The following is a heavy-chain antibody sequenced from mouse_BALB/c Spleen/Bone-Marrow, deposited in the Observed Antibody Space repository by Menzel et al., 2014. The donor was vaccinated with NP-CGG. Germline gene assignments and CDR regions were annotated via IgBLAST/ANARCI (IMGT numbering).Heavy chain of an antibody. D-gene: IGHD3-1*01. CDR1: GYSITSDYA. V-gene: IGHV3-2*02. CDR3: ARGGARATGWFAY. J-gene: IGHJ3*01. CDR2: ISYSGST. Sequence: EVQRVESGPGLVKPSQSLSLTCTVTGYSITSDYAWNWIRQFPGNKLEWMGYISYSGSTSYNPSLKSRISITRDTSKNQFFLQLNSVTTEDTATYYYARGGARATGWFAYWGQGTLVTVSA.